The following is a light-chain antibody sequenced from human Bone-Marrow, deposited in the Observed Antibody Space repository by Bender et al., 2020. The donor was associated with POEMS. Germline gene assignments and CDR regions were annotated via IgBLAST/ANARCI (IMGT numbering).Light chain of an antibody. CDR3: SSYAAVSTWM. CDR2: EVN. CDR1: TSDVGSYNL. Sequence: QSALTQPASVSGSPGQSISISWTGTTSDVGSYNLVSWYQQHPGKAPKLMIYEVNERRSAVSRRLSDSKSGSTASLTISGLRVEDEADFYCSSYAAVSTWMFGGGAKLSVL. J-gene: IGLJ3*02. V-gene: IGLV2-23*02.